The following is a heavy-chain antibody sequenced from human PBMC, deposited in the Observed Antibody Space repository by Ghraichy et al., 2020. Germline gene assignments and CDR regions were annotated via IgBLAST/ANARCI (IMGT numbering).Heavy chain of an antibody. Sequence: SQTLSLTCTVSGGSISSYYWGWIRQPPGKGLEWIGYIYYSGSTNYNPSLKSRVTISVDTSKNLFSLKLSSVTAADTAVYYCARDERGYSYGSYYYYGMDVWVQGTTVTVSS. J-gene: IGHJ6*02. V-gene: IGHV4-59*01. D-gene: IGHD5-18*01. CDR3: ARDERGYSYGSYYYYGMDV. CDR1: GGSISSYY. CDR2: IYYSGST.